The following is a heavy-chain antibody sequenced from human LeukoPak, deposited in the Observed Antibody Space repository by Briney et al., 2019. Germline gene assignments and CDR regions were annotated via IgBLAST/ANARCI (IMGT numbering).Heavy chain of an antibody. J-gene: IGHJ4*02. V-gene: IGHV3-23*01. CDR1: GFTFSSYA. Sequence: GGSLRLSCAASGFTFSSYAMSWVRQAPGKGLEGVSAISGSGGSTYYADSVKGRFTISRDNSKNTLYLQMNSLRAEDTAVYYCAKVRLGTDYYDSSGYYGYWGQGTLVTVSS. CDR2: ISGSGGST. D-gene: IGHD3-22*01. CDR3: AKVRLGTDYYDSSGYYGY.